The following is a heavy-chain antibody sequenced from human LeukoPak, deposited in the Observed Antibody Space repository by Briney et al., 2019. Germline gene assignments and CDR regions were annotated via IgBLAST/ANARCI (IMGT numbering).Heavy chain of an antibody. J-gene: IGHJ5*02. CDR2: ISYDGSNK. D-gene: IGHD6-19*01. CDR1: GFTFSSYA. V-gene: IGHV3-30-3*01. Sequence: GRSLRLSCAASGFTFSSYAMHWVRQAPGKGLEWVAVISYDGSNKYYADSVKGRFTISRDNYKNTLYLQMNSLRAEDTAVYYCARGGYSSGWFPFLRWFDPWGQGTLVTVSS. CDR3: ARGGYSSGWFPFLRWFDP.